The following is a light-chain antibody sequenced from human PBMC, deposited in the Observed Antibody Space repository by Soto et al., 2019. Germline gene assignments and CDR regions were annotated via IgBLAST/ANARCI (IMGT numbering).Light chain of an antibody. CDR2: EVS. V-gene: IGLV2-14*01. Sequence: QSVLTQPASVSGSPGQSINISCTGTSSDVGGYNYVSWYQQHPGKAPKLMIYEVSNRPSRVSNRFSGSKSGNTASLTISGLQAEDEADYYCSSYTRSSTSYVFGTGTKLTVL. J-gene: IGLJ1*01. CDR3: SSYTRSSTSYV. CDR1: SSDVGGYNY.